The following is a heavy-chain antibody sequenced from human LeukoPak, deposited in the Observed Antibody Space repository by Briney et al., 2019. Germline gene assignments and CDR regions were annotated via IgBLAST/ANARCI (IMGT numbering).Heavy chain of an antibody. V-gene: IGHV3-21*01. CDR2: ISGRSSSI. CDR3: VRDLTSANWFDP. CDR1: GFTFSSYS. Sequence: GGSLRLSCAASGFTFSSYSMNGVRQAPGKGLEWVSSISGRSSSIYYADSVKGRFTISRDNAKNSLYLQMNSLRAENTAVYYCVRDLTSANWFDPWGQGTLVTVSS. J-gene: IGHJ5*02.